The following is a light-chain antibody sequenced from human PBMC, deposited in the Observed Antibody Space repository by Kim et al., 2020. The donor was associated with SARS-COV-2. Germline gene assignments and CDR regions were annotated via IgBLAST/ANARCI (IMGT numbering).Light chain of an antibody. J-gene: IGLJ3*02. CDR1: SSDVGGYNY. Sequence: GQSITFSSTGTSSDVGGYNYVSWFQQHPGKAPKLIIYDVTKRPSGVSDRFSGSKSGNTASLTISGLRAEDEADYYCSSYTGTYTWVFGGGTQLTVL. CDR3: SSYTGTYTWV. CDR2: DVT. V-gene: IGLV2-14*04.